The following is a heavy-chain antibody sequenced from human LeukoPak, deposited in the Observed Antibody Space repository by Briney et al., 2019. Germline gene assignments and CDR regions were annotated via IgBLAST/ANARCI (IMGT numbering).Heavy chain of an antibody. D-gene: IGHD1-26*01. CDR2: IRYDGNNK. Sequence: GGSLRVSCAASGYTFSSYGMHWVRQAPGKGLEWVAFIRYDGNNKDYADSVKGRCTISRDNSKNTLYLQMNSLRAEDTAVYYCANDFYSGSYYMRGGYFDYWGQGTLVTVSS. CDR1: GYTFSSYG. J-gene: IGHJ4*02. V-gene: IGHV3-30*02. CDR3: ANDFYSGSYYMRGGYFDY.